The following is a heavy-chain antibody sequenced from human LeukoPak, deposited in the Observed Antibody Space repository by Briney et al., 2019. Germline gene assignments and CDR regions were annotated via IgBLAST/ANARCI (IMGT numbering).Heavy chain of an antibody. CDR2: INHSGST. D-gene: IGHD5-18*01. Sequence: SETLSLTCAVYGGSFNYYYWSWIRQPPGKGLEWIGGINHSGSTNYNPSLKSRVTISVDTSNNQFSLKLTSVTAADTAVYYCARVRYSYGHKVYGMDVWGQGTTVTVSS. J-gene: IGHJ6*02. CDR3: ARVRYSYGHKVYGMDV. CDR1: GGSFNYYY. V-gene: IGHV4-34*01.